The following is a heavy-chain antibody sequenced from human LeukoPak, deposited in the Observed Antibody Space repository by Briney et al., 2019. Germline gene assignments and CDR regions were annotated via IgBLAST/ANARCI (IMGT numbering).Heavy chain of an antibody. CDR3: AREFCSGGSCYSSGGAFDI. V-gene: IGHV1-2*02. CDR1: GYTLTELS. Sequence: ASVKVSCKVSGYTLTELSMHWVRQAPGQGLEWMGWINPNSGGTNYAQKFQGRVTMTRDTSISTAYMELSRLRSDDTAVYYCAREFCSGGSCYSSGGAFDIWGQGTMVTVSS. CDR2: INPNSGGT. J-gene: IGHJ3*02. D-gene: IGHD2-15*01.